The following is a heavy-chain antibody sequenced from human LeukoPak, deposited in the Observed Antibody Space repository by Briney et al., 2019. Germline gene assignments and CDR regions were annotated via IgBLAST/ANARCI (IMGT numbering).Heavy chain of an antibody. D-gene: IGHD1-7*01. Sequence: GRSLRLSCAASGFTFSSYSMNWVRQAPGKGLEWVSAISGSGVSTYYADSVKGRFTVSRDNSKNTLYLQMSSLRAEDTAVYYCAKDERNWNYNLASQTYDWGQGTLVTVSS. J-gene: IGHJ4*02. CDR1: GFTFSSYS. CDR2: ISGSGVST. CDR3: AKDERNWNYNLASQTYD. V-gene: IGHV3-23*01.